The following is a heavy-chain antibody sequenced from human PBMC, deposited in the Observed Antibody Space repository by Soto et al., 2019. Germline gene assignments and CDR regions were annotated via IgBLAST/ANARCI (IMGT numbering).Heavy chain of an antibody. J-gene: IGHJ6*02. CDR2: IIPIFGTA. V-gene: IGHV1-69*12. Sequence: QVQLVQSGAEVKKPGSSVKVSCKSSGGTFSSYAISWVRQAPGQGLEWMGGIIPIFGTADYAQKFQGRVRITAEESTRAACMALSTLRSADTAVYYCSSSAMDRYYDGLDVWGQGTTVTVSS. D-gene: IGHD3-10*01. CDR1: GGTFSSYA. CDR3: SSSAMDRYYDGLDV.